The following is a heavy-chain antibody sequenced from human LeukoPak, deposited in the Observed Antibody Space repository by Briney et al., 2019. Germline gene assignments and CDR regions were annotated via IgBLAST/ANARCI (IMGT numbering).Heavy chain of an antibody. CDR2: IISILGIA. CDR3: TATDYGDVYYYYGMDV. Sequence: VASVKVSCKASGGTFSSYAISWVRQAPGQGLEWMGRIISILGIANYAQKFQGRVTITADKSTSTAYMELSSLRSEDTAVYYCTATDYGDVYYYYGMDVWGQGTTVTVSS. CDR1: GGTFSSYA. J-gene: IGHJ6*02. D-gene: IGHD4-17*01. V-gene: IGHV1-69*04.